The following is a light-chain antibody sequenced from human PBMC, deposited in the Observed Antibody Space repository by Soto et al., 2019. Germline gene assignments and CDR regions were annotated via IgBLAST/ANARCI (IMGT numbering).Light chain of an antibody. Sequence: DIQMTQSPSSLSASVGDRVTITCRARQSISNYLNWYQLKPGKVPKLLIYAASTLKTGVPSRFSGSGSGTDFTLTISSLQPDDSASYYCQQSYSSWDTFGGGTKVEIK. CDR2: AAS. CDR3: QQSYSSWDT. V-gene: IGKV1-39*01. J-gene: IGKJ4*01. CDR1: QSISNY.